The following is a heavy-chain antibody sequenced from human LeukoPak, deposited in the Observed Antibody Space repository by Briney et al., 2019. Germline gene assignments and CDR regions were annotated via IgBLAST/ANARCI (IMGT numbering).Heavy chain of an antibody. CDR2: IYSGGST. J-gene: IGHJ4*02. V-gene: IGHV3-66*01. CDR1: GFTFSSYA. Sequence: GGSLRLSCAASGFTFSSYAMSWVRQAPGKGLEWVSIIYSGGSTYYADSVKGRFTISRDNSKNTLYLQMNSLRAEDTAVYYCARDQVVTMVRGIITDGYFDYWGQGTLVTVSS. CDR3: ARDQVVTMVRGIITDGYFDY. D-gene: IGHD3-10*01.